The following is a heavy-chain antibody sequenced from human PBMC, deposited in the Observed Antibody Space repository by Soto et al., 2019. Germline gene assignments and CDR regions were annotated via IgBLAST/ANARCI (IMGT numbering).Heavy chain of an antibody. CDR2: IIPIFGTA. Sequence: QVQLVQSGAEVKKPGSSVKVSCKASGGTFSSYAISWVRQAPGQGLEWMGGIIPIFGTANYAQKFQGRVTITADEATITAYMELSSLRSEDTAVYYCARDSRYCSGGSCYVFDYWGQGTLVTVSS. J-gene: IGHJ4*02. CDR3: ARDSRYCSGGSCYVFDY. V-gene: IGHV1-69*01. D-gene: IGHD2-15*01. CDR1: GGTFSSYA.